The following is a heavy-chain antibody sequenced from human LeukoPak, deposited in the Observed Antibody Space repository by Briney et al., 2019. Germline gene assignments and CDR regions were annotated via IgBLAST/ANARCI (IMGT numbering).Heavy chain of an antibody. CDR1: GGSISSDNYY. CDR2: IFYTGTT. V-gene: IGHV4-30-4*01. J-gene: IGHJ6*02. D-gene: IGHD6-19*01. Sequence: SETLSLTCTVSGGSISSDNYYWSWIRQPPGKGLEWIGYIFYTGTTYYNPSLKSRLTISVDTSKNHFSLKLNSVTPEDTAVYYCARERGIAVAGTPHYYYYYGMDVWGQGTTVTVSS. CDR3: ARERGIAVAGTPHYYYYYGMDV.